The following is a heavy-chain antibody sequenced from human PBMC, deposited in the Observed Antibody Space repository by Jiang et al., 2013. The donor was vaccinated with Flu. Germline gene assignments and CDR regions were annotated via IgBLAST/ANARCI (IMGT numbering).Heavy chain of an antibody. CDR3: AKGSRHQLLLVQTTEGSFDP. Sequence: QLLESGGGMVQPGRSLRLSCVASGFTFSSYGMHWVRQAPGKGLEWVAVISHDGDNKFYGDSVKGRFTISRDDSKNTLHLQMNSLSAEDTAVYYCAKGSRHQLLLVQTTEGSFDPWGQGTLVTVSS. V-gene: IGHV3-30*18. D-gene: IGHD2-2*01. CDR2: ISHDGDNK. CDR1: GFTFSSYG. J-gene: IGHJ5*02.